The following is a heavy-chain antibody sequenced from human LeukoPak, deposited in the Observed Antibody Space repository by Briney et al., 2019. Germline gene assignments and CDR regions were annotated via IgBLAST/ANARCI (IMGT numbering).Heavy chain of an antibody. CDR2: IYHSGST. D-gene: IGHD2-21*01. CDR3: ARRHIAANAFDI. J-gene: IGHJ3*02. CDR1: GGSISSGSYY. Sequence: PSETLSLTCTVSGGSISSGSYYWGWIRQPPGKGLEWIGSIYHSGSTYYNPSLKSRITISVDTSKNQFSLKLSSVTAADTAVYYCARRHIAANAFDIWGQGTMVTVSS. V-gene: IGHV4-39*07.